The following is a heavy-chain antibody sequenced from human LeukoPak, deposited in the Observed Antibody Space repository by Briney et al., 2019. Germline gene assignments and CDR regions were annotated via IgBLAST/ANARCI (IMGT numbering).Heavy chain of an antibody. Sequence: SETLSLTCTVSGTAVSSGGYYWSWIRQHPGKGLEWIGYIHFSDNTYYNPSLKSRLIMSLDTSKNQVSLKLISVTAADTAVYYCARGGLRLTLIRGIIPFDYWGLGTLVTVSS. CDR2: IHFSDNT. J-gene: IGHJ4*02. V-gene: IGHV4-31*03. D-gene: IGHD3-10*01. CDR1: GTAVSSGGYY. CDR3: ARGGLRLTLIRGIIPFDY.